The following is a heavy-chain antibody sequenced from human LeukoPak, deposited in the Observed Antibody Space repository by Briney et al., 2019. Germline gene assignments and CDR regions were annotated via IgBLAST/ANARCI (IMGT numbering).Heavy chain of an antibody. Sequence: SQTLSLTCTVSGDSISSGSYYLSWIRQPAGKGLEWIGRIYTSGNTYYNPSLKSRVTISVDTSKNQFSLKLSSVTAADTAMYYCAREVGGSYYGPTDHWGQGTLVTVST. CDR2: IYTSGNT. CDR3: AREVGGSYYGPTDH. V-gene: IGHV4-61*02. J-gene: IGHJ4*02. D-gene: IGHD3-10*01. CDR1: GDSISSGSYY.